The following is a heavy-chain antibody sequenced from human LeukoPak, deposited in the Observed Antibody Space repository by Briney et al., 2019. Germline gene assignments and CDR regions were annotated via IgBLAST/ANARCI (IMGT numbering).Heavy chain of an antibody. Sequence: VSGPTLVKPTQTLTLTCTFSGFSLSTSGVGVGWIRQPPGKALEWLALIYWDDDKRYSPSLKSRLTITKDTSKNQVVLTMTNVDPVDTATYYCAHDYSSSRGYYYYMDVWGKGTTVTVSS. D-gene: IGHD6-13*01. CDR1: GFSLSTSGVG. V-gene: IGHV2-5*02. CDR3: AHDYSSSRGYYYYMDV. J-gene: IGHJ6*03. CDR2: IYWDDDK.